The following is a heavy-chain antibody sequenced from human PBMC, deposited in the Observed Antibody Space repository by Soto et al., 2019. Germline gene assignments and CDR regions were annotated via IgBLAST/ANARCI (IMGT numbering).Heavy chain of an antibody. J-gene: IGHJ6*02. Sequence: LRLSCTAYGLGVRNNYMSWVRQAPGMGLEWVSVIYNDGTTYYADSVKGRFTLSRDTSKNTLSLQMDSLRAEDTAVYYCVRPLPSGRNYGMDVWGQGTKVTVSS. V-gene: IGHV3-53*01. CDR1: GLGVRNNY. CDR3: VRPLPSGRNYGMDV. D-gene: IGHD3-10*01. CDR2: IYNDGTT.